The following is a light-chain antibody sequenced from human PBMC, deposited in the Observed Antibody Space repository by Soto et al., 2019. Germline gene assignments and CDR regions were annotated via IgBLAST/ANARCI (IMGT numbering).Light chain of an antibody. J-gene: IGKJ2*01. CDR3: QKYDSAPRT. CDR1: QGINYF. V-gene: IGKV1-27*01. CDR2: AAS. Sequence: DIQMTQSPSSLSASVGDRVTITCRASQGINYFLAWYQHKPGKVPKLLIYAASTLQSGVPSRFSGSGSGTDFTLTISSLQPEDVATYYCQKYDSAPRTFGQGTKLEIK.